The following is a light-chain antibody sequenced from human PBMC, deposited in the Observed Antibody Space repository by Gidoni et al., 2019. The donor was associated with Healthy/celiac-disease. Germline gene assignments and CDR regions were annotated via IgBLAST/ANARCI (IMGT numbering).Light chain of an antibody. J-gene: IGKJ5*01. Sequence: DSVMTQSPLSLPVTPGEPASISCRSSQSLLHSNGYNYLDWYLQKPGQSPQLLIYLGSNRASGVPDRFSGSGSGTDFTLKISRVEAEDVGVYYCMQALQTPAGTFGQGTRLEIK. CDR2: LGS. CDR3: MQALQTPAGT. CDR1: QSLLHSNGYNY. V-gene: IGKV2-28*01.